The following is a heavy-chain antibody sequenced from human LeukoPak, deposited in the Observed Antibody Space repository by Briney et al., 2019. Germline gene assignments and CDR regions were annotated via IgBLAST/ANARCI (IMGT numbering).Heavy chain of an antibody. Sequence: GALKLSLGTSGFTLRRFWVNWVPQASGKGLEWVASIKEDGSDKYYMDSVKGRFTISRDNTKNSLFVQMSSLRAEDTAVYYCARLKDAVTIFDCWGQGILVTVSS. CDR3: ARLKDAVTIFDC. CDR1: GFTLRRFW. V-gene: IGHV3-7*01. J-gene: IGHJ5*01. D-gene: IGHD4-17*01. CDR2: IKEDGSDK.